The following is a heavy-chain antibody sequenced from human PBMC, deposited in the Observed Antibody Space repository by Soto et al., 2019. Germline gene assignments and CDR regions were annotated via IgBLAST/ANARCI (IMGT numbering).Heavy chain of an antibody. CDR2: IYYSGST. Sequence: QVQLQESGPGLVKPSQTLSLTCTVSGGSISSGDYYWSWIRQPPGKGLEWIGYIYYSGSTYYNPSLKSRVTMSVDTSKNQFSLKLSSVTAADTAVYYCARAIVVVVAATGDNWFDPWGQGTLVTVSS. CDR1: GGSISSGDYY. V-gene: IGHV4-30-4*01. CDR3: ARAIVVVVAATGDNWFDP. J-gene: IGHJ5*02. D-gene: IGHD2-15*01.